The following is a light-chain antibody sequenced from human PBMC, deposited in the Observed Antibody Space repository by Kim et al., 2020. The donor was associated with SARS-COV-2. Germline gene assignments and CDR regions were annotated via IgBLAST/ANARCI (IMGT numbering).Light chain of an antibody. Sequence: VSPGQTASIACSGDKLGDAYASWYQQKPGQSPVVVIYQDTKRPSGIPERFSGSNSGNTATLTISGTQSMDEADYYCQAWDSSTVVFGAGTQLTVL. CDR1: KLGDAY. CDR3: QAWDSSTVV. J-gene: IGLJ2*01. V-gene: IGLV3-1*01. CDR2: QDT.